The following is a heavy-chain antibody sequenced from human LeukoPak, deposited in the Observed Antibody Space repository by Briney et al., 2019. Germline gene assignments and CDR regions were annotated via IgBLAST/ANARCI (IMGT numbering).Heavy chain of an antibody. CDR1: GFTFSSYE. Sequence: GGSLRLSCAASGFTFSSYEMNWVRQAPGKGLEWVSYISSSGSTKFYADSVRGRFTISRDNAKNTLYLQMNSLRAEDTAVYYCASDFWSGYYTPMGVNYWGQGTLVTVSS. CDR3: ASDFWSGYYTPMGVNY. CDR2: ISSSGSTK. V-gene: IGHV3-48*03. J-gene: IGHJ4*02. D-gene: IGHD3-3*01.